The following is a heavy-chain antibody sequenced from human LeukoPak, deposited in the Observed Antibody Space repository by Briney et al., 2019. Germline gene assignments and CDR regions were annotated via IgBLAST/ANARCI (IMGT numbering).Heavy chain of an antibody. Sequence: GGSLSLFHEVSGLTYSVFWMRGAADATGRAGEWVANIKQDGTEKYYVDSVKGRFTISRDNVTSAVYMQIDNLRVDDTAVYFCGGGGGWTHDYWGQGTLVTVSS. CDR3: GGGGGWTHDY. CDR1: GLTYSVFW. J-gene: IGHJ4*02. D-gene: IGHD6-19*01. CDR2: IKQDGTEK. V-gene: IGHV3-7*01.